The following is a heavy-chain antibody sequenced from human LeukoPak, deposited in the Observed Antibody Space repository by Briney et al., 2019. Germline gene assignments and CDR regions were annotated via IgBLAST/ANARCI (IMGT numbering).Heavy chain of an antibody. Sequence: PETLSLTCAVYGGSFSGYYWSWIRQPPGKGLEWIGEINHSGSTNYNPSLKSRFTLSVDTYKSRFSLKLSSVTAADTDVYYCARRDYYDSSGYPWNWFDPWGQGTLVTVSS. D-gene: IGHD3-22*01. J-gene: IGHJ5*02. CDR2: INHSGST. CDR1: GGSFSGYY. V-gene: IGHV4-34*01. CDR3: ARRDYYDSSGYPWNWFDP.